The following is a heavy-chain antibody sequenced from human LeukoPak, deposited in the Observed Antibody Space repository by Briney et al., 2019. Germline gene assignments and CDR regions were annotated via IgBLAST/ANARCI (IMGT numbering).Heavy chain of an antibody. D-gene: IGHD6-19*01. J-gene: IGHJ4*02. CDR3: ARGLTKYSSGWYEGY. V-gene: IGHV1-2*02. CDR2: INPNSGGT. Sequence: ASVTVSCKASGYTFTGYYMHWVRQAPGQGLEWMGWINPNSGGTNYAQKFQGRVTMTRDTSISTAYMELSRLRSDDTAVYYCARGLTKYSSGWYEGYWGQGTLVTVSS. CDR1: GYTFTGYY.